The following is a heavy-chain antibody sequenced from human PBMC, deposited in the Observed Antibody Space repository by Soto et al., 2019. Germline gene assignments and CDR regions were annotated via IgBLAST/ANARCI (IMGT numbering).Heavy chain of an antibody. CDR2: ILRIGST. D-gene: IGHD3-22*01. CDR3: ASGFDSDGLYNGGHP. Sequence: VQLQESGPGLVKPSGTLSLTCTVSGGSISTTNWWSWVRQSPGKGLEWIGEILRIGSTNYNPSLKSRVTISIAKSKNQFSLRLSSVTAADTAVYYCASGFDSDGLYNGGHPWGQGTLVSVSS. CDR1: GGSISTTNW. V-gene: IGHV4-4*02. J-gene: IGHJ5*02.